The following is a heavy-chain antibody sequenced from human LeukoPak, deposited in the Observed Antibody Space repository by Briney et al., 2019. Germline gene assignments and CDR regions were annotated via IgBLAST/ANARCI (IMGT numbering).Heavy chain of an antibody. J-gene: IGHJ4*01. Sequence: GGSLRLSCAASGFRFSAFWIHWVRQIPGKGLVWVSRISPDGSTTTYADSVTGRFTISRDNVKNTMYLQMNSLRAEDTAVYYCISDSEGRSGGDDWGQGTQVTVSS. D-gene: IGHD1-26*01. CDR1: GFRFSAFW. V-gene: IGHV3-74*03. CDR3: ISDSEGRSGGDD. CDR2: ISPDGSTT.